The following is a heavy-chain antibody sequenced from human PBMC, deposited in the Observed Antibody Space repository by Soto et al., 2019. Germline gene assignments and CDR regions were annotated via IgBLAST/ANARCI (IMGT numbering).Heavy chain of an antibody. J-gene: IGHJ6*02. V-gene: IGHV1-46*01. D-gene: IGHD6-13*01. CDR3: ARARIAAAGTYYYYGMDV. CDR1: VYTFTSYY. Sequence: GASVKVSCKASVYTFTSYYMHWVRQAPGQGLEWMGIINPSGGSTSYAQKFQGRVTMTRDTSTSTVYMELSSLRSEDTAVYYCARARIAAAGTYYYYGMDVWGQGTTVTVSS. CDR2: INPSGGST.